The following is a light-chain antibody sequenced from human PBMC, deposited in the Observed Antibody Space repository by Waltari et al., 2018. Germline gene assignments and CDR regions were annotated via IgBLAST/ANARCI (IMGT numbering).Light chain of an antibody. J-gene: IGKJ1*01. CDR1: QNINKY. Sequence: EIMLTPSPGTLSLSPGERATLSCRASQNINKYLAWYQHKPGQAPRLLIYDASSRATGIPDRFSGSGSGTDFSLTISRLEPEDFAVYYCQKYGSLPATFGQGTKVEIK. V-gene: IGKV3-20*01. CDR3: QKYGSLPAT. CDR2: DAS.